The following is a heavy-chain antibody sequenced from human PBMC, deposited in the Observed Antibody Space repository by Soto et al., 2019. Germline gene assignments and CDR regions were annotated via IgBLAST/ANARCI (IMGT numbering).Heavy chain of an antibody. CDR2: IYNGGSP. J-gene: IGHJ6*02. CDR1: GASISNDY. CDR3: ARWAWFVRGYGMDV. Sequence: QVLLQESGPGLVKPSETLSLTCTVSGASISNDYWSWIRQPPGKRLEYIGFIYNGGSPNYNPSLESRLTMSPDTAQTPVSLKLKSVTAADTAVYYCARWAWFVRGYGMDVWGRGTTVTVS. V-gene: IGHV4-59*01. D-gene: IGHD3-10*01.